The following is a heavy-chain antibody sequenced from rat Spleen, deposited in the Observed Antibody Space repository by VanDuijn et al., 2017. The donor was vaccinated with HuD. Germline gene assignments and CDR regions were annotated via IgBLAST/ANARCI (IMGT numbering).Heavy chain of an antibody. CDR2: ISSDGGNT. J-gene: IGHJ2*01. Sequence: EVQLVESGGGLVQPGRSMKLSCVASGFTFSNYWMYWVRQAPGKGLEWVSSISSDGGNTYYPDSVKGRFTISRDNAKSSLYLQMNSLRSEDTATYYCTRDAGGGYPDYWGQGVMVTVSS. D-gene: IGHD1-11*01. V-gene: IGHV5-58*01. CDR1: GFTFSNYW. CDR3: TRDAGGGYPDY.